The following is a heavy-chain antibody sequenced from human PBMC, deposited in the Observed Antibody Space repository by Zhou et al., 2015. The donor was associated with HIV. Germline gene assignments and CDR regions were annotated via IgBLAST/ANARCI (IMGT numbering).Heavy chain of an antibody. CDR2: IIPIFGTA. D-gene: IGHD4-11*01. CDR3: ASPTYSIYYYYYYYMDV. CDR1: GGTFSSYA. V-gene: IGHV1-69*01. Sequence: QVQLVQSGAEVKKPGSSVKVSCKASGGTFSSYAISWVRQAPGQGLEWMGGIIPIFGTANYAQKFQGRVTITADESTSTAYMELSSLRSEDTAVYYCASPTYSIYYYYYYYMDVWGKGTTVTVSS. J-gene: IGHJ6*03.